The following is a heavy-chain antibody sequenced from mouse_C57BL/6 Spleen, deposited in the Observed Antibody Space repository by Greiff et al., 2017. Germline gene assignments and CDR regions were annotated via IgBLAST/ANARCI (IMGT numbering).Heavy chain of an antibody. Sequence: QVQLQQSGAELVKPGASVKLSCTASGFTFTSYCMHWVKQRPGQGLEWIGMIHPNSGSTNYNEKFKSKATLTEDKSSSAAYMQLSSLTSEDSAVYCSARGDGYSFGGWGKGTTLTVSS. D-gene: IGHD2-3*01. CDR1: GFTFTSYC. CDR2: IHPNSGST. V-gene: IGHV1-64*01. CDR3: ARGDGYSFGG. J-gene: IGHJ2*01.